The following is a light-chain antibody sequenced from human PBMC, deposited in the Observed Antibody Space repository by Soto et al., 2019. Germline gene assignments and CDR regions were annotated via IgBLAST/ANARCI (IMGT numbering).Light chain of an antibody. CDR2: FAS. CDR1: QSISRY. J-gene: IGKJ1*01. Sequence: DIQMTQSPSSLSASVVDRVTITCRASQSISRYLNWYQQKPGKAPKLLIYFASSFQSGVPSRFGGSGSGTDFTLTISSLQPEDFATYYCQQTYSTPPTFGQGTKVEIK. V-gene: IGKV1-39*01. CDR3: QQTYSTPPT.